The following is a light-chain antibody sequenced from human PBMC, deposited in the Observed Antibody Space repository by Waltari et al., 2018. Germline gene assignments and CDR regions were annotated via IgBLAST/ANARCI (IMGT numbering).Light chain of an antibody. V-gene: IGLV3-10*01. CDR3: LSPDSSGTYVV. Sequence: SYELTQPPPVSVSPGQTASITCSGHALSTKDVHWYPQKSGPAPVLDIFEDSKRPSGIPERISGSSSGTMATLTLSGAQLEDEGDYYCLSPDSSGTYVVFGGGTKLTVL. CDR1: ALSTKD. J-gene: IGLJ2*01. CDR2: EDS.